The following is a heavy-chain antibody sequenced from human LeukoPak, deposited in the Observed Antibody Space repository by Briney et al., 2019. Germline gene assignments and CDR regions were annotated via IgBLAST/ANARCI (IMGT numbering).Heavy chain of an antibody. CDR3: ARAPLYTSGWYYFNS. D-gene: IGHD6-19*01. Sequence: ASVKVSCKASGDTFTGYYVRWVRQAPGQGLEWMGRIHPNTGSTHYAEKFEGRATMTRDTSITTAYMELTRLRSDDTAVYYCARAPLYTSGWYYFNSWGQGTLVTVSS. CDR1: GDTFTGYY. CDR2: IHPNTGST. J-gene: IGHJ4*02. V-gene: IGHV1-2*06.